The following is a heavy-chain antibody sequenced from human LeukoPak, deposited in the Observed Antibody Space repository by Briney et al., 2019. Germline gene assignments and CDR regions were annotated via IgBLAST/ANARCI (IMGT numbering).Heavy chain of an antibody. CDR2: INPKSGGT. CDR1: GYTFTGHN. V-gene: IGHV1-2*02. Sequence: GASVKVSCKASGYTFTGHNTHWVRQAPGQGLEWMGWINPKSGGTNYAQKFQDRVTMTRDTSIWTAYMELSRLRSDDTAVYYCARSHADYGYDYDWFDYWGQGTLVTVSS. D-gene: IGHD5-12*01. CDR3: ARSHADYGYDYDWFDY. J-gene: IGHJ4*02.